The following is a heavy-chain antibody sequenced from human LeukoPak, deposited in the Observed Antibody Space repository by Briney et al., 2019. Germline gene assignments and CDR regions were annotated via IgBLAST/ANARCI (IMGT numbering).Heavy chain of an antibody. D-gene: IGHD2-2*01. CDR3: AGVVEVPAATGLWFDP. CDR1: GGTIRSYY. V-gene: IGHV4-59*01. Sequence: PSETLSLTCTVSGGTIRSYYWSWIRQPPGKGLEWIVYIYYSGSTNYNPSLKSRVTISEDTSKNQFSLKLSSVTAADTAVYYCAGVVEVPAATGLWFDPWGQGTLVTVSS. CDR2: IYYSGST. J-gene: IGHJ5*02.